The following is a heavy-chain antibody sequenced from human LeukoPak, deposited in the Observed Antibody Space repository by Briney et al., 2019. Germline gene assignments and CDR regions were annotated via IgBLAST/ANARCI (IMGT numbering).Heavy chain of an antibody. CDR2: IRFDGSNK. CDR3: AALQSCCSRTSCYGGDASHM. J-gene: IGHJ3*02. Sequence: GGSLRLSCVTSGFTFRNYGMHWVRQAPGKGLEWVAFIRFDGSNKYYADSVKGRFTISRDNSKNTVYLQMNSLRPEDTAVYYCAALQSCCSRTSCYGGDASHMWGQGTKVTVSS. CDR1: GFTFRNYG. V-gene: IGHV3-30*02. D-gene: IGHD2-2*01.